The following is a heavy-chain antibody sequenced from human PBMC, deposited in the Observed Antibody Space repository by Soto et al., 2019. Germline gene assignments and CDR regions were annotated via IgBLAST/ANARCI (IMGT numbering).Heavy chain of an antibody. D-gene: IGHD6-13*01. CDR2: IFSNEEK. CDR3: ASTYSTSWYGFDP. CDR1: GFSLSTAGLG. Sequence: QVTVKESGPVLVKPTETLTLTCTVSGFSLSTAGLGVSWIRQPPGKALEWLAHIFSNEEKSYSTSLKSRLTSSKDTSQSQVVLTMTNMDPVDTATYYCASTYSTSWYGFDPWGKGTLVTVSS. J-gene: IGHJ5*02. V-gene: IGHV2-26*01.